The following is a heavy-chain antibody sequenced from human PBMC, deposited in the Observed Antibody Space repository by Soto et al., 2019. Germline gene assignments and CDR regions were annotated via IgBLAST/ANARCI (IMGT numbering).Heavy chain of an antibody. CDR3: AKTLRSGWYDDYFDY. Sequence: QVQLVESGGGVVQPGRSLRLSCEASGFTFSNYGIHWVRQAPGKGLEWVAAMSFDGSSKYYGDSVKGRFTISRDNSKNTLYLQMNTLRADDTAVYYCAKTLRSGWYDDYFDYWGQGTLVTVSS. D-gene: IGHD6-19*01. CDR1: GFTFSNYG. V-gene: IGHV3-30*18. J-gene: IGHJ4*02. CDR2: MSFDGSSK.